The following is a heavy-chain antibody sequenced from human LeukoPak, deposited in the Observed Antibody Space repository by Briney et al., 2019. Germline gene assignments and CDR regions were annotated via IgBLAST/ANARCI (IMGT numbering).Heavy chain of an antibody. V-gene: IGHV3-23*01. CDR3: ARGEGMDV. CDR2: ISGSGGST. CDR1: GFTFSTYA. Sequence: PGGSLRPSCAASGFTFSTYAMSWVRQAPGKGLEYVATISGSGGSTYYADSVKGRFTISRDNSKNTLYLQMNSLRAEDTAVYYCARGEGMDVWGQGTTVTVSS. J-gene: IGHJ6*02.